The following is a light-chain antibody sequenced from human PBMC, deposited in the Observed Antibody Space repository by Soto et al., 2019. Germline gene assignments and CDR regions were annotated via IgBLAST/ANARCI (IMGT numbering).Light chain of an antibody. CDR3: AAWDDRLNGYV. CDR1: SSNIGSNT. V-gene: IGLV1-44*01. J-gene: IGLJ1*01. Sequence: QSVLAQPPSASGTPGQRVTISCSGSSSNIGSNTVNWYQQLPGTAPKLLIYSNHHRPSGVPDRFSGSKSGTSASLAISGLQSEDEADYYCAAWDDRLNGYVFGSGTKVTVL. CDR2: SNH.